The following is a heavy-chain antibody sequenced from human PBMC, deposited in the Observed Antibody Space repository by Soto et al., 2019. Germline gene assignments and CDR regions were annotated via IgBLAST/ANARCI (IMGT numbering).Heavy chain of an antibody. Sequence: PGGSLRLSCAVSGFTFSNAWMGWVRQAPGKGLEWVAHISLRGSSKYYADSVKGRFTVSRENSKNTLYLQINSLRPEEAALYYCTRGPTHGAFDIWGQGTMVTVSS. CDR2: ISLRGSSK. J-gene: IGHJ3*02. CDR3: TRGPTHGAFDI. V-gene: IGHV3-48*01. CDR1: GFTFSNAW.